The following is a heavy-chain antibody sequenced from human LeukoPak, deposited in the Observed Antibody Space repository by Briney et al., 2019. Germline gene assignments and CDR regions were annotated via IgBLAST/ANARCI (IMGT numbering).Heavy chain of an antibody. CDR1: GGSISSYY. Sequence: SETLSLTCTVSGGSISSYYWSWIRQPAGKGLEWIGRIYTSGSTNYNPSLKSRVTMSVDTSMNQFSLKLSSVTAADTAVYYCARDLGGYDKRTNWFDPWGQGTLVTVSS. V-gene: IGHV4-4*07. CDR2: IYTSGST. CDR3: ARDLGGYDKRTNWFDP. D-gene: IGHD5-12*01. J-gene: IGHJ5*02.